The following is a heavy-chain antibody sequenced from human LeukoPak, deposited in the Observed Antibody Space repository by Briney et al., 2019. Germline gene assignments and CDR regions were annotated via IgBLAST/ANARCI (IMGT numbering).Heavy chain of an antibody. CDR2: ISAYHGNT. CDR3: ARDIGSRSYLGGSDY. Sequence: ASVKVSCKASGYTFTNYGISWVRQAPGQGLEWMGWISAYHGNTNYAQKLQGRVTMTTDTSTSTAYMELRSLRSDDTAVYYCARDIGSRSYLGGSDYWGQGTLVTVSS. CDR1: GYTFTNYG. J-gene: IGHJ4*02. V-gene: IGHV1-18*01. D-gene: IGHD3-10*01.